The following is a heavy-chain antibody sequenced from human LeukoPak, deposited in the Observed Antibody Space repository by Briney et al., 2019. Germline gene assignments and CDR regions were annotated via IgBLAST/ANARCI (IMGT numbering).Heavy chain of an antibody. CDR1: GYTFTGYY. J-gene: IGHJ6*03. CDR3: ARDNGSGSYYKYPYYYMDI. D-gene: IGHD3-10*01. CDR2: INPNSGGT. V-gene: IGHV1-2*02. Sequence: ASVKVSCKASGYTFTGYYMHWVRQAPGQGLEWMGWINPNSGGTNYAQKFQGRVTMTRDTSISTAYMELSRLRSDDTAVYYCARDNGSGSYYKYPYYYMDIWGKGTTVTVSS.